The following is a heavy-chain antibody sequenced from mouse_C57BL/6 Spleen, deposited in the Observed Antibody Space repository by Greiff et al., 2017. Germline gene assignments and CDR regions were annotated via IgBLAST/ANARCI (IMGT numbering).Heavy chain of an antibody. V-gene: IGHV5-17*01. CDR3: VRPYGSSRWYFDV. D-gene: IGHD1-1*01. Sequence: EVKLVESGGGLVKPGGSLKLSCAASGFTFSDYGMHWVRQAPEKGLEWVAYISSGSSTIFYADTVKGRFTISRDNATNTLFLQMPSLGSGVTAMDYGVRPYGSSRWYFDVWGTGTTVTVSS. J-gene: IGHJ1*03. CDR1: GFTFSDYG. CDR2: ISSGSSTI.